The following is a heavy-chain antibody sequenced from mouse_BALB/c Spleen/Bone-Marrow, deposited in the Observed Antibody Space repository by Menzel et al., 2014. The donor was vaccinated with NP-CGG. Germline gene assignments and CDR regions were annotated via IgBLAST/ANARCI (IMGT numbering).Heavy chain of an antibody. CDR3: ARHAYYDQTEVSFVY. CDR1: GFTFSSYG. J-gene: IGHJ3*01. V-gene: IGHV5-9-2*01. CDR2: ISGGGSYT. D-gene: IGHD2-4*01. Sequence: EVMLVESGGNLVKSGGSLKLSCAASGFTFSSYGMSWVRQTPEKRLEWVATISGGGSYTFYPDSVKGRFTISRDNAKNNLYLQLSSLRSEGTALYYCARHAYYDQTEVSFVYWGQGTLVTVSA.